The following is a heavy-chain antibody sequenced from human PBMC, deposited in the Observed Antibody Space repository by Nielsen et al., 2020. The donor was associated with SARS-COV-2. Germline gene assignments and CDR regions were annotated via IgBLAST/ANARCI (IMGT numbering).Heavy chain of an antibody. J-gene: IGHJ4*02. D-gene: IGHD6-13*01. V-gene: IGHV3-21*01. CDR3: ARKISSSWYRYFDY. Sequence: GGSLRLSCAASGFTFSSYSMNWVRQAPGKGLEWVSSISSSSSYIYYADSVKGRFTISRDNAKNSLYLQMNSLRAEDTAVYYCARKISSSWYRYFDYWGQGTLVTVSS. CDR2: ISSSSSYI. CDR1: GFTFSSYS.